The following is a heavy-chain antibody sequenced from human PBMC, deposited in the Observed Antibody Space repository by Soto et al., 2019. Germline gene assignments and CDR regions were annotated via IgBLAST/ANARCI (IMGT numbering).Heavy chain of an antibody. V-gene: IGHV4-39*01. CDR2: IYYSGST. CDR3: ARLVSDSSGYRPG. D-gene: IGHD3-22*01. J-gene: IGHJ4*02. CDR1: GGAISSSSYY. Sequence: QLQLQESGPGLVKPSETLSLTCTVSGGAISSSSYYWGWIRQPPGKGLEWIGSIYYSGSTYYNPSLTSRVTISVDTSTHQFSVTLSSVTAADTAVYYCARLVSDSSGYRPGWGQGTLVTFSS.